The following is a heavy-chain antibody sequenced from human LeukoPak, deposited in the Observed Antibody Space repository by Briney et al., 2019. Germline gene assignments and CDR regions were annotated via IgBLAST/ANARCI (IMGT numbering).Heavy chain of an antibody. V-gene: IGHV4-34*01. J-gene: IGHJ6*03. D-gene: IGHD6-19*01. CDR3: ARGRRQWLVTGGSAYYYYYMDV. CDR2: INHSGST. Sequence: PSETLSLTCAVYGGSFSGYYRSWIRQPPGKGLEWIGEINHSGSTNYNPSLKSRVTISVDTSKNQFSLKLSSVTAADTAVYYCARGRRQWLVTGGSAYYYYYMDVWGKGTTVTVSS. CDR1: GGSFSGYY.